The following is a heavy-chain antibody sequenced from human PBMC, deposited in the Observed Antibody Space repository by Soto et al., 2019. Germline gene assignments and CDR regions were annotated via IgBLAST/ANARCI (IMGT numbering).Heavy chain of an antibody. V-gene: IGHV5-51*01. Sequence: GESLKISCKTSGYSFTSYWIGWVRQMPGKGMEWMGNIYPYDSDTRYSPSFRGQVTISADTSITTAYLQWSGLRASETAMYFCARHLVGSTRGNFDYWGQGTLVPVSP. D-gene: IGHD2-2*01. J-gene: IGHJ4*01. CDR1: GYSFTSYW. CDR2: IYPYDSDT. CDR3: ARHLVGSTRGNFDY.